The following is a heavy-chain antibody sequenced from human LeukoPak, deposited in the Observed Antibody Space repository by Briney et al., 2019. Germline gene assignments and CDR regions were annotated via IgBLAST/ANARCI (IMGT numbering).Heavy chain of an antibody. CDR1: GFTFSDYY. D-gene: IGHD2-2*01. V-gene: IGHV3-11*05. Sequence: GGSLRLSCAASGFTFSDYYMSWVRQAPGKGLEWVSYISSSSSYTNYADSVKGRFTIHRDNAKNSLYLQMNSLRAEDTAVYYCARGGPRLVVPAAPRGYYGMDVWGQGTTVTVSS. CDR3: ARGGPRLVVPAAPRGYYGMDV. J-gene: IGHJ6*02. CDR2: ISSSSSYT.